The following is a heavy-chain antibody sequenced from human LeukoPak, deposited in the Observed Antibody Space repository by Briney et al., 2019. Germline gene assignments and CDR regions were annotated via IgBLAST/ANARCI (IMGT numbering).Heavy chain of an antibody. CDR2: ISAYNGNT. V-gene: IGHV1-18*01. J-gene: IGHJ6*04. CDR1: GYTFTSYG. D-gene: IGHD3-10*01. CDR3: ARVPPPRGFGELFMDV. Sequence: ASVKVSCKASGYTFTSYGISWVRQAPGQGLEWMGWISAYNGNTNYAQKLQGRVTMTTDTSTSTAYMELRSRRSADTAVYYCARVPPPRGFGELFMDVWGKGTTVTVS.